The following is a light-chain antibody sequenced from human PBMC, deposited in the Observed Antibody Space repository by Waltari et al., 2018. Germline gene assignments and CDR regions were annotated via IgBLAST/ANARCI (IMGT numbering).Light chain of an antibody. CDR2: WAS. Sequence: DIVMTQSPDSLAVSLRERATISCKSSQRVRDISKTRNYLARFQQKPGQPPQLLLYWASDRDPGVPDRFRGSGSGTDFTLTISSLQAEDAAFYYCQQYYIPPWTFGQGTKVEI. V-gene: IGKV4-1*01. CDR3: QQYYIPPWT. CDR1: QRVRDISKTRNY. J-gene: IGKJ1*01.